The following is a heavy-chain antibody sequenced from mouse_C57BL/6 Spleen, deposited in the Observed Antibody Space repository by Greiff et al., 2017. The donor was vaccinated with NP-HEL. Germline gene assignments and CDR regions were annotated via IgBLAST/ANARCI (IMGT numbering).Heavy chain of an antibody. V-gene: IGHV5-9-1*02. CDR3: TRDMGNSYAMDY. CDR1: GFTFSSYA. J-gene: IGHJ4*01. Sequence: EVQLKESGEGLVKPGGSLKLSCAASGFTFSSYAMSWVRQTPEKRLEWVAYISSGGDYIYYADTVKGRFTISRDNARNTLYLQMSSLKSEDTAMYYCTRDMGNSYAMDYWGQGTSVTVSS. CDR2: ISSGGDYI. D-gene: IGHD2-1*01.